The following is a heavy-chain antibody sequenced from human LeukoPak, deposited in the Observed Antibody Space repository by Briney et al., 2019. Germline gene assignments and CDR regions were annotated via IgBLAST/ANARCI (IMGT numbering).Heavy chain of an antibody. CDR1: GGSFSGYY. V-gene: IGHV4-34*01. Sequence: SETLSLTCAVYGGSFSGYYWSWIRQPPGKGLEWIGEINRSGSTNYNPSLKSRVTISVDTSKNQFSLKLSSVTAADTAVYYCAGVRVNYYDSSGKPTWGQGTLVTVSS. J-gene: IGHJ4*02. CDR2: INRSGST. D-gene: IGHD3-22*01. CDR3: AGVRVNYYDSSGKPT.